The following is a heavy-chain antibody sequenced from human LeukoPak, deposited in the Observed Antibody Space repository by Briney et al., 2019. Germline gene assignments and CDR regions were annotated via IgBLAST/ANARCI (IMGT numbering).Heavy chain of an antibody. CDR2: IYHSGST. V-gene: IGHV4-38-2*01. CDR3: ARHHYYYYMDV. J-gene: IGHJ6*03. CDR1: GYSISSGHY. Sequence: PSETLSLTCAVSGYSISSGHYWGWIRQPPGKGLEWIGSIYHSGSTYYNPSLKSRVTISVDTSKNQFSLKLSSVTAADTAVYYCARHHYYYYMDVWGKGTTVTVSS.